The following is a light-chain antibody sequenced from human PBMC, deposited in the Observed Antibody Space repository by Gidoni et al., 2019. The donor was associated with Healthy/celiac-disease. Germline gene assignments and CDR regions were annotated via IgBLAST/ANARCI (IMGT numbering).Light chain of an antibody. V-gene: IGKV1-39*01. CDR1: QSISSY. CDR2: AAS. J-gene: IGKJ3*01. CDR3: QQSYSTPKT. Sequence: DTQMTQSPSSLSASVGDRVTITCRASQSISSYLNWYQQKPGKAPKLLIYAASSLQSGVPSRFSGSGSGTDFTLTISSRRPEDFATYYCQQSYSTPKTFGPGTKVDIK.